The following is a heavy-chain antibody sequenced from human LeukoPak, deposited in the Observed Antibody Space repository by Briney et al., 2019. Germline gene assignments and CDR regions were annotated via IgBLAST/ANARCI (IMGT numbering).Heavy chain of an antibody. J-gene: IGHJ3*02. V-gene: IGHV1-69*05. D-gene: IGHD5-18*01. CDR2: IIPIFGTA. Sequence: SVKVSCTASGGTFSSYAISWVRQAPGQGLEWMGGIIPIFGTANYAQKFQERVAITRDMSTSTAYMELSSLRSEDTAVYYCAAVSVDTAMVFAFDIWGQGTMVTVPS. CDR1: GGTFSSYA. CDR3: AAVSVDTAMVFAFDI.